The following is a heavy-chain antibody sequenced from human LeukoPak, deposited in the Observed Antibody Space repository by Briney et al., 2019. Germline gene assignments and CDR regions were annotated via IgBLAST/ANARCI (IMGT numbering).Heavy chain of an antibody. J-gene: IGHJ4*02. CDR2: ISSSSGYI. CDR3: ARGSGTTTFDY. V-gene: IGHV3-21*01. Sequence: SGGSLRLSCAASGFTFSSYSMNWVRQAPGKGLEWVSSISSSSGYIYYAGSVKGRFTISRDNAKNSLYLQMNSLRAEDTAVYYCARGSGTTTFDYWGQGTLVTVSS. CDR1: GFTFSSYS. D-gene: IGHD1-14*01.